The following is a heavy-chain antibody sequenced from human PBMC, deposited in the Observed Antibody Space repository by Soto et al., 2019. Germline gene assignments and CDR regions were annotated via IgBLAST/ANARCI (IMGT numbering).Heavy chain of an antibody. CDR2: ISGSGGDT. D-gene: IGHD2-8*01. Sequence: PGGSLRDSCPASGFTFSSYAMNWVRQAPGKGLEWGPVISGSGGDTYYADSVKGLFTISRDNSKNTLYLQMNSLRAADTALYYCAKGRRHLMYSGVYVWGQGSRDTVS. CDR1: GFTFSSYA. J-gene: IGHJ6*02. V-gene: IGHV3-23*01. CDR3: AKGRRHLMYSGVYV.